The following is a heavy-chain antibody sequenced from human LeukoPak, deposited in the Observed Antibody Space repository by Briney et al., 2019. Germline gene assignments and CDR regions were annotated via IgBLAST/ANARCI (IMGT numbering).Heavy chain of an antibody. V-gene: IGHV4-31*03. CDR1: GGSISSGGYY. CDR3: ARVFTPLGVGPDAFDI. J-gene: IGHJ3*02. CDR2: IYYSGST. D-gene: IGHD3-3*01. Sequence: SQTLSLTCTVSGGSISSGGYYWSWIRQHPGKGLEWIGYIYYSGSTYYNPSLKSRVTISVDTSKNQFSLKLSSVTAADTSVYYCARVFTPLGVGPDAFDIWGQGTMVTVSS.